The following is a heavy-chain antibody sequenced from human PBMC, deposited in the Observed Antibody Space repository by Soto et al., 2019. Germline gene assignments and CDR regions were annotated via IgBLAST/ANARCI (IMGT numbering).Heavy chain of an antibody. Sequence: PSETLSLTCTFSGFSVSSGNYYLSWIRKPPGKGLEWIGYIYNSGTTNYNPSLKSRVSISIDTSKNHFSLKLSSVTAADTAVYYCSRGSNHGDPRGAFDIWGRGTMVTVSS. CDR1: GFSVSSGNYY. CDR2: IYNSGTT. D-gene: IGHD2-21*02. CDR3: SRGSNHGDPRGAFDI. J-gene: IGHJ3*02. V-gene: IGHV4-61*03.